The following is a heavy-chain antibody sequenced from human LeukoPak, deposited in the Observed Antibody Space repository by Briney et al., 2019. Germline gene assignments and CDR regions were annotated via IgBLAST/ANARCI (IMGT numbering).Heavy chain of an antibody. V-gene: IGHV3-23*01. CDR3: ARGIITGTTLGGKH. J-gene: IGHJ1*01. CDR1: GFTFSSYA. D-gene: IGHD1-20*01. CDR2: ISGSGGST. Sequence: GGSLRLSCAASGFTFSSYAMSWVRQAPGKGLEWVSAISGSGGSTYYADSVKGRFTISRDNAKNSLYLQMSSLRAEDTAVYYCARGIITGTTLGGKHWGQGTLVTVSS.